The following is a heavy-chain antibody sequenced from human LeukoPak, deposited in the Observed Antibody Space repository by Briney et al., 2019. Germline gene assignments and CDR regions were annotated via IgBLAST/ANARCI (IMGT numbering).Heavy chain of an antibody. V-gene: IGHV4-39*01. D-gene: IGHD3-22*01. CDR3: AKRDPHYYDSSGYFDF. CDR1: GGSISSSSYY. J-gene: IGHJ4*02. CDR2: IYYSGST. Sequence: PSETLSLTCTVSGGSISSSSYYWGWIRQPPGKGLEWIGSIYYSGSTYYNPSLKSRVTISVDTSKNQFSLKLSSVTAADTAVYYCAKRDPHYYDSSGYFDFWGQGTLVTVSS.